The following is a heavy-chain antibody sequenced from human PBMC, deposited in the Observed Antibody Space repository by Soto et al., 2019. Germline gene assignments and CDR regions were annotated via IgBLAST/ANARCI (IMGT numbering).Heavy chain of an antibody. CDR2: IRGFSPYT. CDR1: GFTFRTYT. J-gene: IGHJ6*02. CDR3: ARDRGHDAHHYYYNAMDV. Sequence: EVQLVESGGGLVKPGGSLRLSCISSGFTFRTYTMNCVRQAPGKGLEWVSGIRGFSPYTFYAESVRGRFTISRDNAKNSLFLQMDSLRAEDTAVYYCARDRGHDAHHYYYNAMDVWGQGTTVTVSS. V-gene: IGHV3-21*01. D-gene: IGHD3-10*01.